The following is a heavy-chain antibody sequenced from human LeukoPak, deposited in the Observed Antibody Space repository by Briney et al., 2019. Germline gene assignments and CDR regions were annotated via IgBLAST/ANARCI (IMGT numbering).Heavy chain of an antibody. V-gene: IGHV3-7*01. CDR3: ARDYWRSIDH. D-gene: IGHD1-1*01. Sequence: GGSLRLSCVVSGLTFSNYWMVWVRQAPGKGLESVAIVNEDGSAKYYLDSVKGRFTISRDNARNSLYLEMNSLRAEDTAVYYCARDYWRSIDHWGQGTLVTVSS. J-gene: IGHJ4*02. CDR1: GLTFSNYW. CDR2: VNEDGSAK.